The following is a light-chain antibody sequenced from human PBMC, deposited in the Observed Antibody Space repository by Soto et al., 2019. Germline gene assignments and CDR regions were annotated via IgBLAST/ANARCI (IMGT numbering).Light chain of an antibody. J-gene: IGKJ4*01. CDR1: QSISSW. Sequence: DIQMTQSPSTLPASVGDRVTITCRSSQSISSWLAWYQQKPGKAPKLLIYDASSLESGVPSRFSGSGSGTEFTLTISSLQPDDFATYYCQQYNSYSPALTFGGGTKVDI. CDR2: DAS. CDR3: QQYNSYSPALT. V-gene: IGKV1-5*01.